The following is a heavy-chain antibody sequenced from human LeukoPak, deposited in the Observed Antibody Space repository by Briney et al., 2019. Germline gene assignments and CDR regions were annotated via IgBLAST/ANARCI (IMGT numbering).Heavy chain of an antibody. CDR3: ARGQVGPFGDYGLVDY. CDR1: GLTFSAYA. CDR2: ISYDGSNK. D-gene: IGHD4-17*01. J-gene: IGHJ4*02. Sequence: GGSLRLSCAASGLTFSAYAMHWVRQAPGKGLEWVAVISYDGSNKYYADSVKGRFTIFRDNSKNTVRLQMNSLKSEDTAAYYCARGQVGPFGDYGLVDYWGQGTPVIVSS. V-gene: IGHV3-30-3*01.